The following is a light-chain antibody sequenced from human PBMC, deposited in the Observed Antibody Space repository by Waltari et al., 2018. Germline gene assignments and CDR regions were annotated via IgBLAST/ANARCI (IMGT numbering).Light chain of an antibody. CDR2: GAS. J-gene: IGKJ2*01. CDR1: QNIGNN. CDR3: HQYNSWPPYT. Sequence: EIVMTQSPDTLSVSPGAIATLSCRASQNIGNNLAWYQQKPGQAPRLLIYGASSTAIGIPDRFSGSGSGTEFTLTISSLQSEDFAVYLCHQYNSWPPYTFGQGTKLEIK. V-gene: IGKV3-15*01.